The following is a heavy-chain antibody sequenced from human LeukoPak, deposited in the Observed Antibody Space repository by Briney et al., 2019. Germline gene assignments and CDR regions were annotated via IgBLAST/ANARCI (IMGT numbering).Heavy chain of an antibody. D-gene: IGHD3-22*01. CDR1: GGSIINYY. Sequence: SETLSLTCTVSGGSIINYYWSWIRQSAGTGREWVGRIYITGSTNYNPSLQSRLSMSVDTSKNQFSLRLTSVSAADTAVYYCARLKYYDSTGYSPGYYMDVWGKGITVTVSS. CDR2: IYITGST. V-gene: IGHV4-4*07. CDR3: ARLKYYDSTGYSPGYYMDV. J-gene: IGHJ6*03.